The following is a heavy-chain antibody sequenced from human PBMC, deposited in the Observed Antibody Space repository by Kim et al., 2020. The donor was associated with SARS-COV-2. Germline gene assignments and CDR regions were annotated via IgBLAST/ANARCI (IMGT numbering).Heavy chain of an antibody. CDR1: GFTFSSYG. CDR3: ARGTMPLNYFDY. D-gene: IGHD1-7*01. J-gene: IGHJ4*02. Sequence: GGSLRLSCAASGFTFSSYGMHWVRQAPGKGLEWVAVISYDGSNKYYADSVKGGFTISRDNSKNTLYLQMNSLRAEDTAVYYCARGTMPLNYFDYWGQGTLVTVSS. V-gene: IGHV3-33*05. CDR2: ISYDGSNK.